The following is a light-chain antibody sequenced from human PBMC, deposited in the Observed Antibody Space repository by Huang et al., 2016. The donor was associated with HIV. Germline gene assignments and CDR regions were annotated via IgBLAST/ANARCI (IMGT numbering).Light chain of an antibody. CDR2: AAS. J-gene: IGKJ4*01. CDR3: QHYYTYPLT. Sequence: DIQMTQSPSFLSASVGDSVTITCRASQDIDNYLAWYQQKPGKVTKLLIFAASALKSGVPPRFSGSGSGTHFSLNISCLQSEDFATYYCQHYYTYPLTFGGGTKVEIK. CDR1: QDIDNY. V-gene: IGKV1-27*01.